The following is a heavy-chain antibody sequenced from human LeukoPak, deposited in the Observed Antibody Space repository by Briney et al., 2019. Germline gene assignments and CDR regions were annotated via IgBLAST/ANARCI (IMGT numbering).Heavy chain of an antibody. D-gene: IGHD6-13*01. CDR2: IDANSGGT. Sequence: ASVKVSCKVSGHTFTGYYIHWVRQAPGQGLEWIGWIDANSGGTNYAQKFQGRVTMTRDTSISTAYMELSRLTSADTAVYRCATPSSSSWYGFDPWGQGTLVTVSS. CDR1: GHTFTGYY. J-gene: IGHJ5*02. CDR3: ATPSSSSWYGFDP. V-gene: IGHV1-2*02.